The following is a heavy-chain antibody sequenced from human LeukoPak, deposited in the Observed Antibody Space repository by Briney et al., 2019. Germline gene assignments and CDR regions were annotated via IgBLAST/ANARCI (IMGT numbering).Heavy chain of an antibody. J-gene: IGHJ6*02. CDR3: AKDHGYGSGSQGYGMDV. V-gene: IGHV3-9*01. CDR2: ISWNSGSI. D-gene: IGHD3-10*01. Sequence: GGSLRLSCAASGSTFDDYAMHWVRQAPGKGLEWVSGISWNSGSIGYADSVKGRFTISRDNAKNSLYLQMNSLRAEDTALYYCAKDHGYGSGSQGYGMDVWGQGTTVTVSS. CDR1: GSTFDDYA.